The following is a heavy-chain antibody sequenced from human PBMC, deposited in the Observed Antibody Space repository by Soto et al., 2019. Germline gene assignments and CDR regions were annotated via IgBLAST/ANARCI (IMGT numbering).Heavy chain of an antibody. CDR3: TKEATIAFSYLPP. Sequence: PGGLMRHSYAASGFKFRNFAIPWVSKATGKGLQWVSIISGSGDTSYYADSVKGRFTISRDNSRNTLYLQMNSLRAGDSAKYYYTKEATIAFSYLPPWGPEPLFSASS. CDR2: ISGSGDTS. J-gene: IGHJ5*02. CDR1: GFKFRNFA. D-gene: IGHD2-21*01. V-gene: IGHV3-23*01.